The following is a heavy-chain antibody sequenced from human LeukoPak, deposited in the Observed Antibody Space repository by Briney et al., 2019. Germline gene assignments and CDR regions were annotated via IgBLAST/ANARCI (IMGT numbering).Heavy chain of an antibody. CDR2: IHHDGRI. Sequence: ASETLSPTCDVSGGSIDSTNWWNWVRQPPGKGLEWIGEIHHDGRINYNPSLKSRVTLSVDKSKNQFSLRLNSVTAADTAMYYCARSHDHLWGNYPDYWGQGTLVTVSS. D-gene: IGHD3-16*02. V-gene: IGHV4/OR15-8*01. CDR3: ARSHDHLWGNYPDY. J-gene: IGHJ4*02. CDR1: GGSIDSTNW.